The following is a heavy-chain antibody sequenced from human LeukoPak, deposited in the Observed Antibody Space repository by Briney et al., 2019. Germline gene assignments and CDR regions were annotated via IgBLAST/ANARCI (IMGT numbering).Heavy chain of an antibody. J-gene: IGHJ6*04. CDR1: RCTFSSWW. V-gene: IGHV3-7*03. CDR3: ARGHYGLDV. CDR2: INQDGSER. Sequence: PGGSLRLSCAASRCTFSSWWMSWVRQAPGKGLEWVAHINQDGSERDYVDSVKGRFTISRDNAKNSLYVQMNSLRAEDTAVYYCARGHYGLDVWGKGTTVTVSS.